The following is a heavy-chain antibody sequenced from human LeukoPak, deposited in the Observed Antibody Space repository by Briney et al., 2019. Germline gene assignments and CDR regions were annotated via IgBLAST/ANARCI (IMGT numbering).Heavy chain of an antibody. CDR3: ARAYLTGYITTNGALNY. Sequence: GASVKVSCKASGGTFSSYAISWVRQAPGQGLEWMGGIIPIFGTANYAQKFQGRVTITADKSTSTAYMELSSLRSEDTAVYYCARAYLTGYITTNGALNYWGQGTLVTVSS. CDR2: IIPIFGTA. V-gene: IGHV1-69*06. D-gene: IGHD3-9*01. CDR1: GGTFSSYA. J-gene: IGHJ4*02.